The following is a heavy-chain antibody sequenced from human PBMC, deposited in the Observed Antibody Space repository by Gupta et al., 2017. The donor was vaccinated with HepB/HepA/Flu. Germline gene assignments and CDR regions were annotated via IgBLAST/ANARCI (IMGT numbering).Heavy chain of an antibody. Sequence: EVQLVESGGDLVQLGGSLRPSCAASGLTFSNYGMSWVRQAPGKGLGWVANIKRDGSEKSYVDSVKGRFTISRDNAKNSLYLQMNSLRVEDTAVYYCARRPSYSGAYPVDYWGQGTLVTVSS. CDR1: GLTFSNYG. CDR2: IKRDGSEK. V-gene: IGHV3-7*01. CDR3: ARRPSYSGAYPVDY. J-gene: IGHJ4*02. D-gene: IGHD1-26*01.